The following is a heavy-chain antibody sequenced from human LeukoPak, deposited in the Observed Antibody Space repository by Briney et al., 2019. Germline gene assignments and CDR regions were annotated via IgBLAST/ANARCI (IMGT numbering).Heavy chain of an antibody. CDR1: GYRFTSYW. Sequence: GESLKISCKGSGYRFTSYWIGWVRQMPGKGLEWMGSIYPGDSDTRYSPSFQGQVTISADKSITTAYLQWSSLKASDTAICYCATPQVSGWNFDYWGQGTLVTVSS. CDR2: IYPGDSDT. D-gene: IGHD6-19*01. V-gene: IGHV5-51*01. CDR3: ATPQVSGWNFDY. J-gene: IGHJ4*02.